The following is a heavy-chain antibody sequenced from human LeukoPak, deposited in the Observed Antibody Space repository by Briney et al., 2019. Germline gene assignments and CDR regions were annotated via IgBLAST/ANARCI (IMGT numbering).Heavy chain of an antibody. Sequence: GASVKVSCKASGYTFTSYGISWVRQAPGQGLEWMGWISAYNGNTNYAQKLQGRVTMTTDTSTSTAYMELRSLRSDDTAVYYCARLEYYDSSSYYGFDYWGQGTLVTVSS. D-gene: IGHD3-22*01. CDR1: GYTFTSYG. J-gene: IGHJ4*02. CDR2: ISAYNGNT. V-gene: IGHV1-18*01. CDR3: ARLEYYDSSSYYGFDY.